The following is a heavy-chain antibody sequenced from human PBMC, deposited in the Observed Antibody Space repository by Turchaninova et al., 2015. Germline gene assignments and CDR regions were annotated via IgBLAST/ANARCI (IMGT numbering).Heavy chain of an antibody. J-gene: IGHJ3*01. V-gene: IGHV1-2*06. CDR1: GYPFPGYF. CDR2: IKPHSGDT. D-gene: IGHD1-1*01. CDR3: ARGGAGTGAFDV. Sequence: QLQLVQSGAEVKKPGASVKVSGKTSGYPFPGYFIHWVRQAPGQGLEWMGRIKPHSGDTNVAQKFQGRVTMTRDTSINTVYMELSRLRSDDTAVYYCARGGAGTGAFDVWGQGTRITVSS.